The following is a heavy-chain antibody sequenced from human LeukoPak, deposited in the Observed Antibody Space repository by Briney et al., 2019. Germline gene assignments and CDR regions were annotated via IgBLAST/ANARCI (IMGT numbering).Heavy chain of an antibody. CDR1: GFTFSSYG. J-gene: IGHJ4*02. CDR3: AREQDYYDSSGYYYVGRTYYFDY. CDR2: ISGSGGST. V-gene: IGHV3-23*01. Sequence: PGGSLRLSCAASGFTFSSYGMSWVRQAPGKGLEWVSAISGSGGSTYYADSVKGRFTISRDNSKNTLYLQMNSLRAEDTAVYYCAREQDYYDSSGYYYVGRTYYFDYWGQGTLVTVSS. D-gene: IGHD3-22*01.